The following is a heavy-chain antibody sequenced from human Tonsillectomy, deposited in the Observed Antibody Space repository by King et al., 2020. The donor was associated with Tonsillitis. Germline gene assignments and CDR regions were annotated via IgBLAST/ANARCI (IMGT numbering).Heavy chain of an antibody. CDR3: ARVGPIAAAGTWSAFDY. D-gene: IGHD6-13*01. V-gene: IGHV4-31*03. J-gene: IGHJ4*02. Sequence: MQLQESGPGLVKSSQTLSLTCTVSGGSISSGGYYWSWIRQHPGKGLEWIGYIYYSGSTYYNPSLKSRLTISEDTSKNQFSLKLSSVTAADTAVYYCARVGPIAAAGTWSAFDYWGQGTLVTVSS. CDR2: IYYSGST. CDR1: GGSISSGGYY.